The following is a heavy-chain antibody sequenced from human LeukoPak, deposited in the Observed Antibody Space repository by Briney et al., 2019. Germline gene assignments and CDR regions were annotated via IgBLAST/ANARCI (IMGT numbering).Heavy chain of an antibody. Sequence: GGSLRLSCAASGFTFSSYWMHWVRQAPGKGLVWVSRINSDGGSTSYTDSVKGRFTISRDNAKNTLYLQMNSLRAEDTAVYYCARVMDYYDSSGYYYASEDYWGQGTLVTVSS. CDR3: ARVMDYYDSSGYYYASEDY. CDR2: INSDGGST. V-gene: IGHV3-74*01. CDR1: GFTFSSYW. J-gene: IGHJ4*02. D-gene: IGHD3-22*01.